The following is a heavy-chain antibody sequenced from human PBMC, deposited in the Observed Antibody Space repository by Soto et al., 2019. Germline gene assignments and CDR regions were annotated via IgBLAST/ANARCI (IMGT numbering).Heavy chain of an antibody. V-gene: IGHV4-31*02. D-gene: IGHD5-12*01. J-gene: IGHJ4*02. Sequence: HQHPGKGLEWIGYVYYRWGTDYNPSLKSRVTISVDTSKNQFSLKLSSVTAADTAVYYCAREAMATIWAVDYWGQGTLVTVSS. CDR2: VYYRWGT. CDR3: AREAMATIWAVDY.